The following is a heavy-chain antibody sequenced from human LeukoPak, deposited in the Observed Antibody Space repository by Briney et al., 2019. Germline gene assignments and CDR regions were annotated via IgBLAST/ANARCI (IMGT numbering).Heavy chain of an antibody. Sequence: PGGSLRLSCSASGFTFSSYGMHWVRQAPAKGLEWVAFIRYDGSNKYYADSVKGRFTISRDNSKNTLYLQMNGLRAEDTAVYYCAKDGDYYDSSGYPGGDYWGQGTLVTVSS. V-gene: IGHV3-30*02. J-gene: IGHJ4*02. D-gene: IGHD3-22*01. CDR1: GFTFSSYG. CDR2: IRYDGSNK. CDR3: AKDGDYYDSSGYPGGDY.